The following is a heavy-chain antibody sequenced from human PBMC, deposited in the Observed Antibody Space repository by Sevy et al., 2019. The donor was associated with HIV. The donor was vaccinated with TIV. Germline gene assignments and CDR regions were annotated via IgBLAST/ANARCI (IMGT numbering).Heavy chain of an antibody. Sequence: ASVKVSCKASGYTFTSYGISWVRQAPGQGLEWMGWISAYNGNTNYAQKLQGRVTMTTDTSTGTAYMELRSLRSDDTAVYYCARGGAYYYDSSGYYPFDYWGQGTLVTVSS. V-gene: IGHV1-18*01. CDR1: GYTFTSYG. CDR2: ISAYNGNT. J-gene: IGHJ4*02. D-gene: IGHD3-22*01. CDR3: ARGGAYYYDSSGYYPFDY.